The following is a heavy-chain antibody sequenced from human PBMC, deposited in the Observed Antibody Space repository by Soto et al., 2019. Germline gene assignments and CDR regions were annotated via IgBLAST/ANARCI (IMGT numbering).Heavy chain of an antibody. CDR2: IYYSGCT. CDR3: ARRYGWAFYI. J-gene: IGHJ3*02. V-gene: IGHV4-59*08. Sequence: ASETLSLTCTVSGGSISSYYWSWIRQPPGKGLGRIGYIYYSGCTYYNPSLKSRVTISVDTSKNQFSLVLSSVSVADTAVYYCARRYGWAFYIWGQGTMVTVSS. D-gene: IGHD3-16*01. CDR1: GGSISSYY.